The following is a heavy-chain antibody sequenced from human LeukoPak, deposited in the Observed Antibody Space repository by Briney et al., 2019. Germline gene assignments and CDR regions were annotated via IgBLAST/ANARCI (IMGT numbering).Heavy chain of an antibody. CDR3: AKTRGSSGRGYFDY. J-gene: IGHJ4*02. D-gene: IGHD6-13*01. CDR1: GFTFSSYG. CDR2: IRYDGSNK. Sequence: GGSLRLSCAASGFTFSSYGMPWVRQAPGKGLEWVAFIRYDGSNKYYADSVKGRFTISRDNSKNTLYLQMNSLRAEDTAVYYCAKTRGSSGRGYFDYWGQGTLVTVSS. V-gene: IGHV3-30*02.